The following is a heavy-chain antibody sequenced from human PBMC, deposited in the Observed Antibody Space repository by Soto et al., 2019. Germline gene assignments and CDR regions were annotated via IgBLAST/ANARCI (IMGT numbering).Heavy chain of an antibody. CDR3: ARVGPITMIVATPAFDI. CDR1: GGTFSSYA. D-gene: IGHD3-22*01. Sequence: QVQLVQSGAEVKKPGSSVKVSCKASGGTFSSYAISWVRQAPGQGLEWMGGIIPIFGTANYAQKFQGRVTIIADESTSTAYMELGSLRSEDTAVYYFARVGPITMIVATPAFDIWGQGTMGTVSS. CDR2: IIPIFGTA. V-gene: IGHV1-69*01. J-gene: IGHJ3*02.